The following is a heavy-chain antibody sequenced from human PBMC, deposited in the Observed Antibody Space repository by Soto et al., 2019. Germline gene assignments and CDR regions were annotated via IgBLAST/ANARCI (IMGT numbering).Heavy chain of an antibody. CDR3: ARDRGFPYGDYAIYYYGMDV. D-gene: IGHD4-17*01. V-gene: IGHV4-31*03. J-gene: IGHJ6*02. Sequence: QVQLQESGPGLVKPSQTLSLTCTVSGGSISSGGYYWSWIRQHPGKGLEWIGYIYYSGSTYYNPSLKSRVTTSVDTSKNQFSLKLSSVTAADTAVYYCARDRGFPYGDYAIYYYGMDVWGQGTTVTVSS. CDR2: IYYSGST. CDR1: GGSISSGGYY.